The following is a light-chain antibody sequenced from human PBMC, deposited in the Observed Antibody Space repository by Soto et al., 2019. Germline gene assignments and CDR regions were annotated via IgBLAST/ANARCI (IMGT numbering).Light chain of an antibody. Sequence: EIVLTQSPGTLSLSPGERGTLSCRASQSLSSIYLAWYQQKPGQAPRLLMYGASNRATGIPDRFSGSGSGTDFTLTISRLEPEDFAVYYCQQYGSSPRAFGGGTKVDIK. CDR2: GAS. V-gene: IGKV3-20*01. J-gene: IGKJ4*01. CDR3: QQYGSSPRA. CDR1: QSLSSIY.